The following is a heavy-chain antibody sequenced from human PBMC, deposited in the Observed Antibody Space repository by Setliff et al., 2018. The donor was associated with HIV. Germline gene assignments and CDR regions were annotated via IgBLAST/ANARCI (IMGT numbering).Heavy chain of an antibody. CDR3: ARIYYDSCWFYRDAFEV. D-gene: IGHD3-22*01. CDR2: MNPDTGNT. CDR1: GYTFPNYD. V-gene: IGHV1-8*02. Sequence: ASVKVSCKASGYTFPNYDINWVRQATGQGLEWMGWMNPDTGNTGYAQNFRGRVTMTRNTSISTAYMELSSLRSEDTAVYYCARIYYDSCWFYRDAFEVWGQGTMVTVAS. J-gene: IGHJ3*01.